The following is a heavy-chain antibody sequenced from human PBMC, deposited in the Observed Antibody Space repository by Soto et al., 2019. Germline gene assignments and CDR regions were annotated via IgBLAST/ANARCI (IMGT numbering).Heavy chain of an antibody. CDR3: ARAWAVPGSHWGD. V-gene: IGHV4-59*01. D-gene: IGHD6-19*01. Sequence: QVQLHESGPGLVKPSETLSLTCTVSGDSMNPYYWSWIRQPPGKGLEWIGYIYFSGSTNFNPSLKSRVTLSLDTSKRQFFLKLTSVTAADTAVYYCARAWAVPGSHWGDWGRGTLVTVSS. J-gene: IGHJ4*02. CDR1: GDSMNPYY. CDR2: IYFSGST.